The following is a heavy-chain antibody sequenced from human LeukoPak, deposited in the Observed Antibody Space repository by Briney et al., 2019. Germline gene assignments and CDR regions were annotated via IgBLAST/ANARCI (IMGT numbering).Heavy chain of an antibody. CDR2: ISWNSGDI. V-gene: IGHV3-9*01. Sequence: GGSLRLSCAASGFTFDDYGMHWVRHAPGKGLEWVSSISWNSGDIAYADSVKGRFTISRDNAKNSLYLQMNSLRAEDTALYYCAKGDFWSAYYYYFNYWGQGTLVTVSS. CDR1: GFTFDDYG. CDR3: AKGDFWSAYYYYFNY. D-gene: IGHD3-3*01. J-gene: IGHJ4*02.